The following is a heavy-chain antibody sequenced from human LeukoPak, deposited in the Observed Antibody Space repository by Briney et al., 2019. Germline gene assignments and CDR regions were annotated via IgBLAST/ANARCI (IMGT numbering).Heavy chain of an antibody. V-gene: IGHV3-30*18. J-gene: IGHJ6*04. CDR1: GFTFSGYG. Sequence: SGGSLRLSCAGSGFTFSGYGMHWVRQAPGKGLKWVAVISYDGNDKDYADSVKGRFTISRDNSKNTLYLQVNSLRAEDTAVYYCAKGGDYDILTGYRSYYGVDDWGKGTTVTVSS. CDR2: ISYDGNDK. D-gene: IGHD3-9*01. CDR3: AKGGDYDILTGYRSYYGVDD.